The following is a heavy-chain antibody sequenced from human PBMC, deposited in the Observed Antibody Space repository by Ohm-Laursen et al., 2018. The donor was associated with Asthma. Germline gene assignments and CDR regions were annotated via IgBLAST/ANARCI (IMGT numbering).Heavy chain of an antibody. V-gene: IGHV1-69*13. CDR1: GGTFSSYA. CDR2: IIPIFGTA. J-gene: IGHJ3*02. CDR3: ARDQIVVVVAAGENDAFDI. D-gene: IGHD2-15*01. Sequence: SVKVSCKTSGGTFSSYAISWVRQAPGQGLEWMGGIIPIFGTANYAQKFQGRVTITADESTSTAYMELSSLRSEDTAVYYCARDQIVVVVAAGENDAFDIWGQGTMVTVSS.